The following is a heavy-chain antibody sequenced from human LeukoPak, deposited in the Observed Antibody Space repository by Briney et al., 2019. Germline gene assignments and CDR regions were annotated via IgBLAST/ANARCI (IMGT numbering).Heavy chain of an antibody. CDR1: GYRFISYW. CDR2: IYPGDSDT. J-gene: IGHJ4*02. V-gene: IGHV5-51*01. D-gene: IGHD4-17*01. Sequence: GESLKISCKGSGYRFISYWIGWVRQMPGKGLEWMGIIYPGDSDTRYSPSFQGQVTISADKSISTAYLQWSSLKASDTAMYYCARTGLYGDYVEGEYYFDYWGQGTLVTVSS. CDR3: ARTGLYGDYVEGEYYFDY.